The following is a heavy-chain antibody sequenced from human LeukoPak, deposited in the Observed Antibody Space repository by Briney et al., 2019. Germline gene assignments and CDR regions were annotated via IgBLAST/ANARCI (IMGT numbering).Heavy chain of an antibody. CDR3: AKDISDYYGSGSYYLNAFDI. J-gene: IGHJ3*02. CDR2: ISGDGGST. CDR1: GFTFDDYA. Sequence: HPGGSLRLSCAASGFTFDDYAMHWVRQAPGKGLEWVSLISGDGGSTYYADSVKGRFTISRDNSKNSLYLQMNSLRTEDTALYYCAKDISDYYGSGSYYLNAFDIWSQGTMVTVSS. D-gene: IGHD3-10*01. V-gene: IGHV3-43*02.